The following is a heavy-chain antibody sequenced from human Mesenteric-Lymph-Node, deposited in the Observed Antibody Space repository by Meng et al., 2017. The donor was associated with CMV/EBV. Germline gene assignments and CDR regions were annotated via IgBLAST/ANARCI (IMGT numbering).Heavy chain of an antibody. Sequence: GESLKISCAASGFTVSSNYMSWVRQAPGKGLEWVANINHYGNEKNYVDSVKGRFTISRDNAKNSLYLQMNSLRVDDTAVYFCARDQYYDFWSNYYPPDYWGQGTLVTVSS. CDR1: GFTVSSNY. CDR3: ARDQYYDFWSNYYPPDY. CDR2: INHYGNEK. D-gene: IGHD3-3*01. V-gene: IGHV3-7*01. J-gene: IGHJ4*02.